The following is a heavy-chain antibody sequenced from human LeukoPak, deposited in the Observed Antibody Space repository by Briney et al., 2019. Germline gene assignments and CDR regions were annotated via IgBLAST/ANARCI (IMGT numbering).Heavy chain of an antibody. J-gene: IGHJ4*02. V-gene: IGHV1-69*04. Sequence: ASVKVSCKASGGTFSSYAISWVRQAPGQGLEWMGRIIPILGIANYAQKFQGRVTITADKSPSTAYMDLSRLRSEDTAVYSSARGGGPYSSSWTWGQGTLVTVSS. CDR2: IIPILGIA. D-gene: IGHD6-13*01. CDR3: ARGGGPYSSSWT. CDR1: GGTFSSYA.